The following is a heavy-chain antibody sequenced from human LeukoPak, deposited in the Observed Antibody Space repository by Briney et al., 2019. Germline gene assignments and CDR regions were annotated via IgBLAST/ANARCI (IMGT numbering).Heavy chain of an antibody. CDR3: ARPKFRRNAFDI. CDR1: GGSISSSSYY. V-gene: IGHV4-39*07. CDR2: INHSGST. Sequence: PSETLSLTCTVSGGSISSSSYYWSWIRQPPGKGLEWIGEINHSGSTNYNPSLKSRVTISVDTSKNQFSLKLSSVTAADRAVYYCARPKFRRNAFDILGQGTMVTVSS. J-gene: IGHJ3*02.